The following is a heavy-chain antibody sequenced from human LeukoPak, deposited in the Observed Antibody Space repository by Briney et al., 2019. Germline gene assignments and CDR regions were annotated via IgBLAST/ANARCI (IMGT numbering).Heavy chain of an antibody. Sequence: GGSLRLSCVACGFTYSQYWMLWVRQAPGKGLESVSRINTDGTVTTYADSVKGRFTVSRDNADNTMLLQMNSVRDEDTAVYYCATKQWLAPPPDSWGQGTPVTVSS. CDR3: ATKQWLAPPPDS. J-gene: IGHJ5*01. V-gene: IGHV3-74*01. D-gene: IGHD6-19*01. CDR2: INTDGTVT. CDR1: GFTYSQYW.